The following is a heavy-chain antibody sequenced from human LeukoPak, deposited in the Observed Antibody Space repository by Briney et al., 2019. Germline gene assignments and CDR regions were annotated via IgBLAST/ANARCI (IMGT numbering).Heavy chain of an antibody. CDR2: IRYDGSNK. D-gene: IGHD3-22*01. Sequence: GGSLRLSCAASGFTFSSYGMHWVRQAPGKGLEWVAFIRYDGSNKYYADSVKGRFTISRDNSKNTLYLQMNSLRAEDTAVYYCAKDLNYYDSSGYPPAPDYWGQGTLVTVSS. CDR3: AKDLNYYDSSGYPPAPDY. CDR1: GFTFSSYG. V-gene: IGHV3-30*02. J-gene: IGHJ4*02.